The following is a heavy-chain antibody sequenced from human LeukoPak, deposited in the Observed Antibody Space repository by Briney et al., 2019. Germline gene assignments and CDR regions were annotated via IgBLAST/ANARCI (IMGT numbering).Heavy chain of an antibody. Sequence: SETLSLTCTVSGGSISSYYWSWIRQPPGKGLEWIGYIYYSGSTNYNPSLKSRVTISVDTSKNQFSLKLSSVTAAVTAVYYCARVPGAGYCSSTSCYYFDYWGQGTLVTVSS. CDR3: ARVPGAGYCSSTSCYYFDY. V-gene: IGHV4-59*01. D-gene: IGHD2-2*01. CDR2: IYYSGST. J-gene: IGHJ4*02. CDR1: GGSISSYY.